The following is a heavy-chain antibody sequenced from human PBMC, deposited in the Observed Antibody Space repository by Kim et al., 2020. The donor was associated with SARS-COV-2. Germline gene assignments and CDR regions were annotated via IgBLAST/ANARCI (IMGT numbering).Heavy chain of an antibody. CDR1: GYTFTGYY. CDR3: ARGAAGTGHYYYYGMDV. V-gene: IGHV1-2*02. Sequence: ASVKVSCKASGYTFTGYYMHWVRQAPGQGLEWMGWINPNSGGTNYAQKFQGRVTMTRDTSISTAYMELSRLRSDDTAVYYCARGAAGTGHYYYYGMDVWGQGTTVTVSS. D-gene: IGHD6-13*01. J-gene: IGHJ6*02. CDR2: INPNSGGT.